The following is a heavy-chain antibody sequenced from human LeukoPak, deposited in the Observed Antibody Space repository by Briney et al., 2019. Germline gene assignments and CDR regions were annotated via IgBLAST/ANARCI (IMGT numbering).Heavy chain of an antibody. CDR3: ARGRPHGNDY. D-gene: IGHD4-23*01. V-gene: IGHV3-74*01. Sequence: GGSLRLSCAASGFTFNNAWVNWVRQAPGKGLVWVSRIASDGSSTTYADSVKGRFSISRDNAKNTLYLQMNSLRVEDTAVYYCARGRPHGNDYWGQGTLVTVSS. CDR2: IASDGSST. J-gene: IGHJ4*02. CDR1: GFTFNNAW.